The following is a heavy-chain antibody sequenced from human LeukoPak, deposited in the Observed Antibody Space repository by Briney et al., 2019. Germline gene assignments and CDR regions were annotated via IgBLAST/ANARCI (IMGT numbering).Heavy chain of an antibody. D-gene: IGHD2-2*02. J-gene: IGHJ6*02. CDR2: INHSGST. CDR3: ARGLVVVPAAKPFRVSGIWYYGMDV. CDR1: GGSFSGYY. V-gene: IGHV4-34*01. Sequence: SETLSLTCAVYGGSFSGYYWSWIRQPPGKGLEWIGEINHSGSTNYNPSLKSRVTISVDTSKNQFSLKLSSVTAADTAVYYCARGLVVVPAAKPFRVSGIWYYGMDVWGQGTTVTVSS.